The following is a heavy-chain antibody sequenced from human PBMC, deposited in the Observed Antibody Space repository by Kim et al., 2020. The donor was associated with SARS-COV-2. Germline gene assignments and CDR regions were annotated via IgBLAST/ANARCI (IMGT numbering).Heavy chain of an antibody. D-gene: IGHD4-17*01. CDR3: ARDPQDDYGDYGIDY. V-gene: IGHV3-30*07. J-gene: IGHJ4*02. Sequence: DCVEGRVTISRDNSKSTLYLQMNGLRAEDTAVYYCARDPQDDYGDYGIDYWGQGTLVTVSS.